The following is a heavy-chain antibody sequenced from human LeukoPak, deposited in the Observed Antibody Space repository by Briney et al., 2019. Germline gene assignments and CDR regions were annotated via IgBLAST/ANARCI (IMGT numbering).Heavy chain of an antibody. J-gene: IGHJ4*02. Sequence: GGSLRLTCAASGFTFSSYAMSWVRQAPGKGLEWVSAISGSGGSTYYADSVKGRFTISRDNSKNTLYLQMNSLRAEDTAVYYCAKETLYSSSWYYFDYWGQGTLVTVSS. CDR1: GFTFSSYA. V-gene: IGHV3-23*01. D-gene: IGHD6-13*01. CDR3: AKETLYSSSWYYFDY. CDR2: ISGSGGST.